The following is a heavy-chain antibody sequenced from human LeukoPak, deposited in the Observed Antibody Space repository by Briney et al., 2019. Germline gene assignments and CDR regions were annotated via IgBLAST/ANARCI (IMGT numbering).Heavy chain of an antibody. D-gene: IGHD4-17*01. CDR2: IYSGGST. J-gene: IGHJ4*02. Sequence: GGSLRLSCAASGFTASSNYMSWVRQAPGKGLEWVSVIYSGGSTYYADSVKGRFTISRDNSKNTLYLQMNSLRAEDTAVYYCARSSQIDYGDFQYYFDYWGQGTLVTVSS. CDR1: GFTASSNY. V-gene: IGHV3-66*01. CDR3: ARSSQIDYGDFQYYFDY.